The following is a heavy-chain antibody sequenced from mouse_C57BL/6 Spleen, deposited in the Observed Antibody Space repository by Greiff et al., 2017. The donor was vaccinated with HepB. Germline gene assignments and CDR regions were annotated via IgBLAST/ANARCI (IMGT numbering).Heavy chain of an antibody. CDR3: TRPGTEYFDY. CDR2: IRNKANNHAT. D-gene: IGHD3-3*01. V-gene: IGHV6-6*01. Sequence: EVHLVESGGGLVQPGGSMKLSCAASGFTFSDAWMDWVRQSPEKGLEWVAEIRNKANNHATYYAESVKGRFTISRDDSKSSVYLQMNSLRAEDTGIYYCTRPGTEYFDYWGQGTTLTVSS. J-gene: IGHJ2*01. CDR1: GFTFSDAW.